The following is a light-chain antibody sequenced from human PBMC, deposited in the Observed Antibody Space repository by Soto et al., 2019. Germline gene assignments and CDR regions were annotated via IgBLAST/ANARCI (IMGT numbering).Light chain of an antibody. CDR3: QQDGSSPPYT. J-gene: IGKJ2*01. CDR2: GAS. V-gene: IGKV3-20*01. CDR1: QSVSRNY. Sequence: EIVLTQSPGTLSLSPGERATLFCRASQSVSRNYLAWYQQKPGQAPRLLIYGASNRATDIPDRFSGSGSGTDFTLTISRREPEDFAVYYCQQDGSSPPYTFGQGTKLEIK.